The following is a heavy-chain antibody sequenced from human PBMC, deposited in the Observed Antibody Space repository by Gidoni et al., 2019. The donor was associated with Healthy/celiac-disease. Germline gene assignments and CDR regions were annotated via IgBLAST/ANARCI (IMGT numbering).Heavy chain of an antibody. CDR1: GSTFSSYG. D-gene: IGHD3-3*01. V-gene: IGHV3-30*02. CDR3: AKELLTIFGVARGPYYYGMDV. J-gene: IGHJ6*02. CDR2: IRYDGSNK. Sequence: QVQLVESGGGVVQPGGSLRLSCAASGSTFSSYGMHWVRQAPGKGLEWVAFIRYDGSNKYYADSVKGRFTISRDNSKNTPYLQMNSLRAEDTAVYYCAKELLTIFGVARGPYYYGMDVWGQGTTVTVSS.